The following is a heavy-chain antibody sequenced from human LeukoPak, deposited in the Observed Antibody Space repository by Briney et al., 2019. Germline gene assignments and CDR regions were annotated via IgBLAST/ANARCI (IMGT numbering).Heavy chain of an antibody. CDR3: ARDRAHYDFWSGSSSYYYYYMDV. CDR2: IYYSGST. D-gene: IGHD3-3*01. J-gene: IGHJ6*03. Sequence: SETLSLTCTVSGGSISSSSYYWGWIRQPPGKGLEWIGSIYYSGSTYYNPSLKSRVTISVDTSKNQFSLKLSSVTDADTAVYYCARDRAHYDFWSGSSSYYYYYMDVWGKGTTVTVSS. CDR1: GGSISSSSYY. V-gene: IGHV4-39*02.